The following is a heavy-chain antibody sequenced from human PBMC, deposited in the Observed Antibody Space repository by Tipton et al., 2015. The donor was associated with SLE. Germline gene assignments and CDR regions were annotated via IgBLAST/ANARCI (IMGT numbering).Heavy chain of an antibody. CDR2: IHYNGST. Sequence: TLSLTCTVSGGSISSYYWSWIRQPPGKGLEWIGYIHYNGSTNYNPSLKSRVTISVDTSETQFSLKLTSVTVADTAVYYCARDKSYYYDSSGPDDAFDIWGQGTMVTVSS. CDR1: GGSISSYY. V-gene: IGHV4-59*01. D-gene: IGHD3-22*01. J-gene: IGHJ3*02. CDR3: ARDKSYYYDSSGPDDAFDI.